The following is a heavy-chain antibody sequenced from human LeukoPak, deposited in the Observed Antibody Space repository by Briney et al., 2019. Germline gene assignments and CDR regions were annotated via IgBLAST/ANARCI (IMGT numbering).Heavy chain of an antibody. CDR1: GFTVSSNY. Sequence: GGSLRLSCAGSGFTVSSNYMSWVRQAPGKGLEWVSVIYSGDNTYYADSVKGRFTISRDISRNTLYLQMNSLRAEDTAVYYCAREVNTMVRGVIRHAFDIWGQGTMVTVSS. CDR2: IYSGDNT. CDR3: AREVNTMVRGVIRHAFDI. J-gene: IGHJ3*02. D-gene: IGHD3-10*01. V-gene: IGHV3-66*01.